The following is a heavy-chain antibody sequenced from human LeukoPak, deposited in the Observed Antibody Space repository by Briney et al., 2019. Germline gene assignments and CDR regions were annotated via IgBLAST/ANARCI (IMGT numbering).Heavy chain of an antibody. CDR3: ARGDRTSTYFDS. J-gene: IGHJ4*02. CDR1: GYIFTDHW. D-gene: IGHD1-14*01. CDR2: IHSGESDT. V-gene: IGHV5-51*01. Sequence: GESLKISCQCSGYIFTDHWIAWVRQMPGKGLEWMGLIHSGESDTRYSSPLQGQVTISADKSIRTAYLQWNSLKASDTAMYYCARGDRTSTYFDSWGQGTLVTVSS.